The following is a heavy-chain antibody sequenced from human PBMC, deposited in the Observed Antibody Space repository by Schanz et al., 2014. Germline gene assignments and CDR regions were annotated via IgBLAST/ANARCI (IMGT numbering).Heavy chain of an antibody. V-gene: IGHV4-34*01. D-gene: IGHD3-22*01. CDR1: GGSFSSNY. CDR3: ARGTRERLLLRSWQFAFDI. Sequence: QVQLQQWGAGLLKPSETLSLTCAVSGGSFSSNYWSWIRQPPGKGLEWIGEINQSGTTNYNPSLKRRVPMSVDASKTQISLKLGSVPAADTAVYYCARGTRERLLLRSWQFAFDIWGQGTMVTVSS. J-gene: IGHJ3*02. CDR2: INQSGTT.